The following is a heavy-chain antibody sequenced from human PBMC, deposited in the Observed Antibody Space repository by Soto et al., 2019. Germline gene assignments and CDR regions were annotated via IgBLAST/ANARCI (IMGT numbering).Heavy chain of an antibody. CDR1: GYSVSSNIVA. V-gene: IGHV6-1*01. CDR3: ARYGTSWYLDY. J-gene: IGHJ4*02. D-gene: IGHD6-13*01. CDR2: TYYRSNWYS. Sequence: PSQTLSVTGAISGYSVSSNIVAWNSIRQSPSRGLEWLGRTYYRSNWYSDYALSVRGRITINADTSQDQFSLQLNSVTPEDTAVYYCARYGTSWYLDYWGQGTLVTVSS.